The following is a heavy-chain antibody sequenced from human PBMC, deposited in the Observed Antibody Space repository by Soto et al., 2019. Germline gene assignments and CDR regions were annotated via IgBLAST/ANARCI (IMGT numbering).Heavy chain of an antibody. CDR2: ISAYNGNT. CDR3: ARVTTDVDIVATTWTYYFDY. Sequence: ASVKVSCKASGYTFTSYGISWVRQAPGQGLEWMGWISAYNGNTNYAQKLQGRVTMTTDTSTSTAYMELRSLRSDDTAVYYCARVTTDVDIVATTWTYYFDYWGQGTLVTVSS. J-gene: IGHJ4*02. V-gene: IGHV1-18*01. CDR1: GYTFTSYG. D-gene: IGHD5-12*01.